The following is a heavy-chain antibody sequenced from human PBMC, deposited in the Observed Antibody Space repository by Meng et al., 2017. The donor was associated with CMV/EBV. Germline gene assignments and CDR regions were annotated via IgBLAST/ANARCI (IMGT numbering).Heavy chain of an antibody. CDR2: MNPNSGNT. V-gene: IGHV1-8*01. D-gene: IGHD4-17*01. CDR1: GYTFTSYD. Sequence: SVKVSCKASGYTFTSYDINWVRQATGQGLEWMGWMNPNSGNTGYAQKFQGRVTMTRNTYISTAYMELSSLRSADTAVYYCARGNGDYLFGWFDPWGQGTLVTVSS. CDR3: ARGNGDYLFGWFDP. J-gene: IGHJ5*02.